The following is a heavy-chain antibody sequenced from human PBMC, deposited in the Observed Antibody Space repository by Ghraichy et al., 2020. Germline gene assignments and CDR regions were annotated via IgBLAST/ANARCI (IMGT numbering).Heavy chain of an antibody. CDR3: ARDLRINYDFWSGYYNGYYYYGMDV. Sequence: GGSLRLSCAASGFTFSSYSMNWVRQAPGKGLEWVSSISSSSSYIYYADSVKGRFTISRDNAKNSLYLQMNSLRAEDTAVYYCARDLRINYDFWSGYYNGYYYYGMDVWGQGTTVTVSS. J-gene: IGHJ6*02. V-gene: IGHV3-21*01. D-gene: IGHD3-3*01. CDR1: GFTFSSYS. CDR2: ISSSSSYI.